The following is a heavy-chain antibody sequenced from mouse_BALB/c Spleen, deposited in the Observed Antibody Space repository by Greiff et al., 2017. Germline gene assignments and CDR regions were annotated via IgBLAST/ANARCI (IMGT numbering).Heavy chain of an antibody. CDR3: ARNKGGSSSWFAY. D-gene: IGHD1-1*01. J-gene: IGHJ3*01. Sequence: QVQLKESGPGLVQPSQSLSITCTVSGFSLTSYGVHWVRQSPGKGLEWLGVIWSGGSTDYNAAFISRLSISKDNSKSQVFFKMNSLQANDTAIYYCARNKGGSSSWFAYWGQGTLVTVSA. CDR2: IWSGGST. CDR1: GFSLTSYG. V-gene: IGHV2-2*02.